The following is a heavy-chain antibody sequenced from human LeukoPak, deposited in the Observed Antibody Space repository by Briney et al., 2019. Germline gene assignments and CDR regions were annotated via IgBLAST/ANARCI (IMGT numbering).Heavy chain of an antibody. CDR1: GYSFPTYW. J-gene: IGHJ4*02. CDR3: ARASRDGYNQNFDF. Sequence: GESLKISCKGSGYSFPTYWNAWGRQMPGKGLEWMGIIYPGASEIRYSPSFQGQVTISADTSISTAYLQWSSLKTSDTAMYYCARASRDGYNQNFDFWGQGTLVTVSS. CDR2: IYPGASEI. D-gene: IGHD5-24*01. V-gene: IGHV5-51*01.